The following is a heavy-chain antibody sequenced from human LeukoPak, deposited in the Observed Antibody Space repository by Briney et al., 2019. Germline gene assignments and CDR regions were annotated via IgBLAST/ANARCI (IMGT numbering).Heavy chain of an antibody. CDR2: INPNSGNT. J-gene: IGHJ5*02. D-gene: IGHD3-22*01. Sequence: GASVKVSCKASEYTFTSYDINWVRQATGQGVEWMGWINPNSGNTGYAQKFQGRVTMTRNTSISTAYMELSSLRSEDTAVYYCARGAGYYYDSSVYAWGQGTLVTVSS. CDR1: EYTFTSYD. V-gene: IGHV1-8*02. CDR3: ARGAGYYYDSSVYA.